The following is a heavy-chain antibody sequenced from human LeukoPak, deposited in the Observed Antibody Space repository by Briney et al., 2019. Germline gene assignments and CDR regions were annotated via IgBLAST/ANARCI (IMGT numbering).Heavy chain of an antibody. J-gene: IGHJ5*02. CDR3: ARLGSGFNNWLDP. CDR2: IYYSGST. Sequence: SETLSLTCTVSGDYINNYYWSWIRQPPGKGLEWIGSIYYSGSTYYNPSLKSRVTISVDTSKNQFSLKLSSVTAADTAVYYCARLGSGFNNWLDPWGQGTLVTVSS. D-gene: IGHD6-19*01. V-gene: IGHV4-59*05. CDR1: GDYINNYY.